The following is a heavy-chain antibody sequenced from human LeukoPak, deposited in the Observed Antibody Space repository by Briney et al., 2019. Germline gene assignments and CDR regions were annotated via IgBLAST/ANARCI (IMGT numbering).Heavy chain of an antibody. V-gene: IGHV4-38-2*02. CDR3: ARLRLRYTRNGDSTSYEVFDI. J-gene: IGHJ3*02. CDR2: IYHNGNT. CDR1: TYSISSGYY. D-gene: IGHD2-21*01. Sequence: SETLSLTCTVSTYSISSGYYWGWIRQPPGKGLEWIGNIYHNGNTYYNPSLKSRLAISVDNSMNQFSLKLSSVSAADTAVYYCARLRLRYTRNGDSTSYEVFDIWGQGTVVTVSS.